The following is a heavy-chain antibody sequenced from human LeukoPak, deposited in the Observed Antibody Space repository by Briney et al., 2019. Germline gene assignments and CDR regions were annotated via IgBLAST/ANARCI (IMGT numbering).Heavy chain of an antibody. J-gene: IGHJ4*02. Sequence: VASVKDSCKAPGYRFTTDMSTTHWLRQAPGHRLECLGWIKAGNGNTKYSQKFQGRVTITGDASARTVYMEVSSLVSEDTAVYYCARDSDSSGWSWVYWGQGTLVTVSS. D-gene: IGHD6-19*01. CDR2: IKAGNGNT. V-gene: IGHV1-3*01. CDR1: GYRFTTDMST. CDR3: ARDSDSSGWSWVY.